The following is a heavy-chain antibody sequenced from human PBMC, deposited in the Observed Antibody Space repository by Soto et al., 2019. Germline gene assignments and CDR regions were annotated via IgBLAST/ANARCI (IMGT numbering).Heavy chain of an antibody. J-gene: IGHJ6*02. CDR1: GGSFSGYY. V-gene: IGHV4-34*01. Sequence: SETLSLTCAVYGGSFSGYYWSWIRQPPGKGLEWIGEINHSGSTNYNPSLKSRVTISVDTSKNQFSLKLSSVTAADTAVYYCASLTEYGSSWSRPYYYYYYGMDVWGQGTTVTVSS. D-gene: IGHD6-13*01. CDR3: ASLTEYGSSWSRPYYYYYYGMDV. CDR2: INHSGST.